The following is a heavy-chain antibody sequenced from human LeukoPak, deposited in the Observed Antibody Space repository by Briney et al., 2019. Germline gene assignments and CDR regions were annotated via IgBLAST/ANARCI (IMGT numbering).Heavy chain of an antibody. CDR1: GVSISSYY. J-gene: IGHJ6*02. Sequence: SETLSLTCTVSGVSISSYYWSWIRQPPGKGLEWIGYIYYSGSTNYNPSLKSRVTISVDTSKNQFSLKLSSVTAADTAVYYCARGALRYFDWLPPGGMDVWGQGTTVTVSS. CDR2: IYYSGST. D-gene: IGHD3-9*01. V-gene: IGHV4-59*01. CDR3: ARGALRYFDWLPPGGMDV.